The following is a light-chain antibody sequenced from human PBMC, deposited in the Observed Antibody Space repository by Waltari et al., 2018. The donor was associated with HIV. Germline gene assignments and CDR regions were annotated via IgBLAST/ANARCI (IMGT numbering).Light chain of an antibody. CDR1: RSVGSY. CDR3: QQRTNWPPYS. V-gene: IGKV3-11*01. Sequence: IVLTQSPATLSLSPGESAPLSCRASRSVGSYLAWYQQKPGQAPRLLIYDASNRATGIPARFSGSGSGTDFTLTISSLEPEDSAVYYCQQRTNWPPYSFGQGTKLEIK. J-gene: IGKJ2*03. CDR2: DAS.